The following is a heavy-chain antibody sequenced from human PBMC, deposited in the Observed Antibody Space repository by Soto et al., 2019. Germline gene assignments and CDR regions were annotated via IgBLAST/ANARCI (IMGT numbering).Heavy chain of an antibody. CDR1: GGSISSSSYY. D-gene: IGHD3-3*01. J-gene: IGHJ4*02. CDR3: ARHFGDYSDY. CDR2: IYYSGST. V-gene: IGHV4-39*01. Sequence: SETLSLTCTVSGGSISSSSYYWGWIRQPPGKGLEWIGGIYYSGSTYYNPSLKSRVTISVDTSKNQFSLKLSSVTAADTAVYYCARHFGDYSDYWGQGTLVTVSS.